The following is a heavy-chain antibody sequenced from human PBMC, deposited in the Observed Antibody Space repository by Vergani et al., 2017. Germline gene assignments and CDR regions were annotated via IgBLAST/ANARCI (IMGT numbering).Heavy chain of an antibody. CDR2: IYYSGST. Sequence: QLQLQESGPGLVKPSETLSLTCIVSGGSISSSSYYWGWIRQPPGKGLEWIGSIYYSGSTYYNPSLKSRVTISVDTSKNQFSLKLSSVTAADTAVYYCAIRDSSSWNYYFDYWGQGTLVTVSS. V-gene: IGHV4-39*01. J-gene: IGHJ4*02. CDR1: GGSISSSSYY. D-gene: IGHD6-13*01. CDR3: AIRDSSSWNYYFDY.